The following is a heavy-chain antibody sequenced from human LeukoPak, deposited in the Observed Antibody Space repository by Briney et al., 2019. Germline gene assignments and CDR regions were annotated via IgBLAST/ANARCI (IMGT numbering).Heavy chain of an antibody. CDR2: IYYSGST. Sequence: PSETLSLTCTVSGGSISSYYWSWIRQPPGKGLEWIGYIYYSGSTNYNPSLKSRVTISVDTSKNQFSLKLSSVTAADTAVYYCARENYGMATTTFGYWGQGTLVTVSS. D-gene: IGHD5-24*01. CDR1: GGSISSYY. V-gene: IGHV4-59*01. J-gene: IGHJ4*02. CDR3: ARENYGMATTTFGY.